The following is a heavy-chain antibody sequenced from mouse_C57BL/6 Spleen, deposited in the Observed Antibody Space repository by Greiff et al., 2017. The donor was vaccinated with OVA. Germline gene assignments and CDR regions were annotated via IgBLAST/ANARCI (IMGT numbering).Heavy chain of an antibody. CDR3: ARHYDGYSWFAY. V-gene: IGHV5-9*01. CDR1: GFTFSSYT. CDR2: ISGGGGNT. J-gene: IGHJ3*01. Sequence: EVMLVESGGGLVKPGGSLKLSCAASGFTFSSYTMSWVRQTPEKRLEWVATISGGGGNTYYPDSVKGRFTISRDNAKNTLYLQMSSLRSEDTALYYCARHYDGYSWFAYWGQGTLVTVSA. D-gene: IGHD2-3*01.